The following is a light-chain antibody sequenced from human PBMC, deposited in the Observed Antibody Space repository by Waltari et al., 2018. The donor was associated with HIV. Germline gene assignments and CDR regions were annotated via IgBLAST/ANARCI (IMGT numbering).Light chain of an antibody. J-gene: IGLJ2*01. CDR1: QLGDKF. CDR2: QDS. Sequence: SYELTQPPSVSVSPGQTASITCSGDQLGDKFVCWYQQRQGQPSVLVMYQDSKRPSGITERFSGSNSGNTATLTITGTQSMDEADYYCQAWDRSVVFGGGTKLTVL. CDR3: QAWDRSVV. V-gene: IGLV3-1*01.